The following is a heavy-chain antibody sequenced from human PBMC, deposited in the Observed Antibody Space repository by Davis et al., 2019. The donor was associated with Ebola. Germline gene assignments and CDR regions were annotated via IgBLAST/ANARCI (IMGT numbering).Heavy chain of an antibody. CDR3: ARGKLVPKRADYFDY. CDR1: GYSFTSYW. J-gene: IGHJ4*02. CDR2: IYPGDSDT. V-gene: IGHV5-51*01. D-gene: IGHD6-13*01. Sequence: PGGSLRLSCKGSGYSFTSYWIGWVRQMPGKGLEWMGIIYPGDSDTRYSPSFQGQVTISADKSISTAYLQWSSLKASDTAMYYCARGKLVPKRADYFDYWGQGTLVTVSS.